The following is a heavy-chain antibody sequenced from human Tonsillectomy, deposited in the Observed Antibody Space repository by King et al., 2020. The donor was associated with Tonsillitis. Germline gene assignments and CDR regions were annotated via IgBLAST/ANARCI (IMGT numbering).Heavy chain of an antibody. CDR2: IYPGDSDT. J-gene: IGHJ6*02. V-gene: IGHV5-51*01. Sequence: VQLVESGAEVKKPGESLRISCKGSGYSFANHWIGWVRQMPGKGLEWMGIIYPGDSDTRYSPSFQGQVTISADKSITTAYLQWSSLKASDTAMYYCARLGEGVSTSPFRVGPYDYYYYGMDVWGQGTTVTVSS. CDR1: GYSFANHW. CDR3: ARLGEGVSTSPFRVGPYDYYYYGMDV. D-gene: IGHD2-2*01.